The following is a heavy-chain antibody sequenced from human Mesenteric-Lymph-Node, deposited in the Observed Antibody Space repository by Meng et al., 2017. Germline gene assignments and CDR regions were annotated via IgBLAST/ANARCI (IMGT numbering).Heavy chain of an antibody. CDR3: TRGYSGIDIYAFDI. CDR2: SGNKANSHTT. Sequence: GGSLRLSCAASGFSLSDHYIDWVRQAPGKGLEWVGRSGNKANSHTTEYAASVKGRFIISRDDANYSLYLHMNSLKTEDTAVYYCTRGYSGIDIYAFDIWGRGTMVTVSS. J-gene: IGHJ3*02. V-gene: IGHV3-72*01. D-gene: IGHD5-12*01. CDR1: GFSLSDHY.